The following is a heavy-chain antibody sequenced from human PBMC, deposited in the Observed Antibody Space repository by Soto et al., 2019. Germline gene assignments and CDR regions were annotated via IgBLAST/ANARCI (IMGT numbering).Heavy chain of an antibody. CDR1: GFTFSSYA. D-gene: IGHD6-6*01. CDR2: ISGSGGST. Sequence: EVQLLESGGGLVQPGGSLRLSCAASGFTFSSYAMSWVRQAPGKGLKCISVISGSGGSTYYADSVKGRFTISRDNSKNTLYLQMNSLRAEDSATYYCAKDLVLYSSSSPHYFDYWGQGSLVTVSS. CDR3: AKDLVLYSSSSPHYFDY. J-gene: IGHJ4*02. V-gene: IGHV3-23*01.